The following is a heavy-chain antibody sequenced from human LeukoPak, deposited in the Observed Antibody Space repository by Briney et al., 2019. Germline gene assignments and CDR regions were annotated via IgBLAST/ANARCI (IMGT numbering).Heavy chain of an antibody. CDR3: AEEYSGSYPSGSWFDP. J-gene: IGHJ5*02. V-gene: IGHV3-43*02. Sequence: GGSLRLSCAASGFTFDDYAMHWVRQAPGKGLEWVSLISGDGGSTYYADSVKGRFTISRDNSKNSLYLQMNSLRTEDTALYYCAEEYSGSYPSGSWFDPWGQGTLVTVSS. CDR1: GFTFDDYA. D-gene: IGHD1-26*01. CDR2: ISGDGGST.